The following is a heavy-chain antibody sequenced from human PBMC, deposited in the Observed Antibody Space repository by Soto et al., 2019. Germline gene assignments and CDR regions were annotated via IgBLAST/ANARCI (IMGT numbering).Heavy chain of an antibody. Sequence: ASVKVSCKVSGYTFTNYGISWVRQAPGQGLEWMGWISAYNGNTKYAQKIQGRVTMTTDTSTTTAYMELRSLRSDDTAVYYCASSSQYFQYWGQGTLVTVSS. CDR1: GYTFTNYG. V-gene: IGHV1-18*01. J-gene: IGHJ1*01. CDR2: ISAYNGNT. CDR3: ASSSQYFQY.